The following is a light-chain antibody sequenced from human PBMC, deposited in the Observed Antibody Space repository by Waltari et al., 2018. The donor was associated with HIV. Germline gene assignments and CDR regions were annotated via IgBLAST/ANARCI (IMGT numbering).Light chain of an antibody. CDR2: DIS. J-gene: IGLJ1*01. CDR1: SSDVGTYNY. CDR3: CSYAGTNTYV. V-gene: IGLV2-23*02. Sequence: QSALTQPASVSGSPGQSITISCTGTSSDVGTYNYVSWYQQHPGKVPKLMIYDISKRPSGVSNRLSGSKSGNTASLTISGLQAEDEADYYCCSYAGTNTYVFGSGTKVTVL.